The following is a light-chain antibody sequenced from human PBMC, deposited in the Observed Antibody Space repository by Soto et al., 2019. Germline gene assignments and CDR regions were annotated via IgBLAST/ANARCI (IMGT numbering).Light chain of an antibody. J-gene: IGLJ1*01. CDR3: SSYAGTNNFGV. CDR2: EVN. CDR1: SSDVGGYNY. V-gene: IGLV2-8*01. Sequence: QSALTQPPSASGSPGQSVTISCTGTSSDVGGYNYVSWYQQHPGKAPKLMIFEVNKRPSGVSDRFSGSKSGNTASLTVSRLQAVDEAYNNSSSYAGTNNFGVFGTGTK.